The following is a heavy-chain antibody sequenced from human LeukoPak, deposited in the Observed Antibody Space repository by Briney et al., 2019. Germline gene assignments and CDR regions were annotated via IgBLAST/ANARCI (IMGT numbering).Heavy chain of an antibody. CDR1: GFPFTHFA. CDR3: AKSLRGYGGYDY. V-gene: IGHV3-23*01. D-gene: IGHD4/OR15-4a*01. J-gene: IGHJ4*02. Sequence: GGSLRLSCAASGFPFTHFAMGWVRQAPGKGLEAVATMSDSDDTTYHAASVMGRFTISRDKSKNILYLEMTSLRAEDTGKYFCAKSLRGYGGYDYWGQGTQVTLSS. CDR2: MSDSDDTT.